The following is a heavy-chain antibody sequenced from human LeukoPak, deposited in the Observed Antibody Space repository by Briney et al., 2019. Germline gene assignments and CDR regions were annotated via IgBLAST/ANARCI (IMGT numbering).Heavy chain of an antibody. CDR3: ARDPVPAAIRVRRTTWFDP. J-gene: IGHJ5*02. CDR1: GYTFTGYY. D-gene: IGHD2-2*02. V-gene: IGHV1-2*02. Sequence: ASVKVSCKASGYTFTGYYMHWVRQAPGQGVEWMGWINPNSGGTNYAQKFQGRVTMTRDTSISTAYMELSRLRSDDTAVYYCARDPVPAAIRVRRTTWFDPWGQGTLVTVSS. CDR2: INPNSGGT.